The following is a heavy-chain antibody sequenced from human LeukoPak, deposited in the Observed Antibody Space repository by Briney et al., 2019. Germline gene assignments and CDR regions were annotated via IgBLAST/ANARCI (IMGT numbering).Heavy chain of an antibody. Sequence: SETLSLTCAVSGYSISSDNYWIWIRQPPGQGLEWTGGIYHSGSTYYNPSLKSRVTMSVDTSKNQFSLKLSSVTAADTAVYYCARAPRDSSSSNYMRRFDYWGQGTLVTVSS. CDR1: GYSISSDNY. J-gene: IGHJ4*02. D-gene: IGHD3-22*01. V-gene: IGHV4-38-2*01. CDR2: IYHSGST. CDR3: ARAPRDSSSSNYMRRFDY.